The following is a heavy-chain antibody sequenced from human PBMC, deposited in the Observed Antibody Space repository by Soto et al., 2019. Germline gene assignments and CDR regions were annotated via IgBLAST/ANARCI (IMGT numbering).Heavy chain of an antibody. CDR2: ISTGSSFI. Sequence: PGGSLRLSCVASGFTFSSYSMNWLRQTPGKGLEWVSSISTGSSFIYYADSVRGRFTISRDNAKNSLFLQMNSLSAEDTAIYYCAKFSNAETYWGQGTLVTVSS. V-gene: IGHV3-21*01. J-gene: IGHJ4*02. CDR3: AKFSNAETY. CDR1: GFTFSSYS. D-gene: IGHD3-3*01.